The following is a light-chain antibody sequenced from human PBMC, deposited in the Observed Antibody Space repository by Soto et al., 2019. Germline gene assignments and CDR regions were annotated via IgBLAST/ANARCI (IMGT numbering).Light chain of an antibody. CDR3: QQYYTIPWT. CDR1: QGISHKCNNQNS. Sequence: IVLTQSPDSLAVSLGETATITCRSSQGISHKCNNQNSLAWYQQTPGQPPKLLIYWASTRESGIPDRFSGSGSGTDFTLTISSLQAEDVAIYYCQQYYTIPWTFGQGTKVEIK. CDR2: WAS. J-gene: IGKJ1*01. V-gene: IGKV4-1*01.